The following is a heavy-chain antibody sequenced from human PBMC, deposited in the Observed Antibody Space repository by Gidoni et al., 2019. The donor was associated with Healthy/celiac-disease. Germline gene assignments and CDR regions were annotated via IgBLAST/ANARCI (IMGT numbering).Heavy chain of an antibody. J-gene: IGHJ6*03. V-gene: IGHV3-30*04. CDR3: ARDGPIFGVVTDYYYYMDV. CDR2: ISYDGSNK. D-gene: IGHD3-3*01. Sequence: QVQMVESGGGVVQPGRSLRLSCAASGFTFSSYSMHWVRQAPGKGLAWVAVISYDGSNKYYADSVKGRFTISRDNSKNTLYLQMNSLRAEDTAVYYCARDGPIFGVVTDYYYYMDVWGKGTTVTVSS. CDR1: GFTFSSYS.